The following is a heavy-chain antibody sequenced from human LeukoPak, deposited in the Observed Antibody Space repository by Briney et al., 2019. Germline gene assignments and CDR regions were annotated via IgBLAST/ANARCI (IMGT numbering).Heavy chain of an antibody. V-gene: IGHV4-34*01. J-gene: IGHJ3*02. Sequence: SETLSLTCAVYGGSFSGYYWSWIRQPPGKGLEWIGEVNHSGSTNYNPSLKSRVTISVDTSKNQFSLKLGSVTAADTAVYYCAREGIAAAGTNAFDIWGQGTMVTVSS. CDR2: VNHSGST. D-gene: IGHD6-13*01. CDR3: AREGIAAAGTNAFDI. CDR1: GGSFSGYY.